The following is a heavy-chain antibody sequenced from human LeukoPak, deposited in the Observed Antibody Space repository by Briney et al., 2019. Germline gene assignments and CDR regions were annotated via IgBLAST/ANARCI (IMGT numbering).Heavy chain of an antibody. V-gene: IGHV1-2*02. CDR2: INPNSGGT. Sequence: ASVKVSCKASGYTFTGYYMHWVRQAPGQGIEWMGWINPNSGGTNYAQKFQGRVTMTRDTSISTAYMELSRLRSDDTAVYYCARGEGVTIFGVVIISDYWGQGTLVTVSS. J-gene: IGHJ4*02. CDR3: ARGEGVTIFGVVIISDY. CDR1: GYTFTGYY. D-gene: IGHD3-3*01.